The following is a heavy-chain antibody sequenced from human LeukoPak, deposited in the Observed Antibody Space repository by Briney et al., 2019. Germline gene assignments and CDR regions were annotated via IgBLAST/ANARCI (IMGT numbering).Heavy chain of an antibody. J-gene: IGHJ4*02. CDR3: ARSSVQFTFDF. V-gene: IGHV4-39*01. D-gene: IGHD4-11*01. Sequence: PSETLSLTCTVSGGSISSSTYYWGWLRQPPGKGVEWIGSIYYRGNTYYNPSLKSRVTISVDMSKNQFSLKLSSVTAADTAVYYCARSSVQFTFDFWGQGTLVTVSS. CDR1: GGSISSSTYY. CDR2: IYYRGNT.